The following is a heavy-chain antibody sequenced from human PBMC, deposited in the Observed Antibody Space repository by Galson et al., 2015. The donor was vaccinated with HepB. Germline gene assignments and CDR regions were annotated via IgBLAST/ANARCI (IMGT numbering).Heavy chain of an antibody. CDR1: GYTFTSYY. CDR3: ARDWKVNYYDSSGYEEGDHNWFDP. D-gene: IGHD3-22*01. CDR2: INPSGGST. J-gene: IGHJ5*02. Sequence: SVKVSCKASGYTFTSYYIHWVRQAPGQGLEWMGIINPSGGSTSYAQKFQGRVTMTRDTSTSTVYMELSSLRSEDTAVYYCARDWKVNYYDSSGYEEGDHNWFDPWGQGTLVTVSS. V-gene: IGHV1-46*01.